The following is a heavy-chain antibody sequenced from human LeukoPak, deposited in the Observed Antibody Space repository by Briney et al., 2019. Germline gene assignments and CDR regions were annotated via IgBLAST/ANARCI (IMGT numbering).Heavy chain of an antibody. J-gene: IGHJ4*02. D-gene: IGHD3-16*02. Sequence: GGSLRLSCAASGFTFSSYSMNWVRQAPGKGLEWVSSISSSSSYIYYADSVKGRFTISRDNAKNTLYLQMNSLRAEDTAVYYCARDRNDYVWGSYLDYWGQGTLVTVSS. CDR3: ARDRNDYVWGSYLDY. CDR2: ISSSSSYI. CDR1: GFTFSSYS. V-gene: IGHV3-21*04.